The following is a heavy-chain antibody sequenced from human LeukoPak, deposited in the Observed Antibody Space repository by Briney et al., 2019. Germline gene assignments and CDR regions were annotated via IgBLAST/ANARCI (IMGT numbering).Heavy chain of an antibody. V-gene: IGHV3-20*04. J-gene: IGHJ5*02. D-gene: IGHD2-8*01. CDR1: GFTFDDYG. Sequence: GGSLRLACAASGFTFDDYGMSWVRQAPGKGLEWVSGINWNGGSTGYADSVKGRFTISRDNAKNSLYLQMNSLRAEDTALYYCARVPLMVYDNWFDPWGQGTLVTVSS. CDR3: ARVPLMVYDNWFDP. CDR2: INWNGGST.